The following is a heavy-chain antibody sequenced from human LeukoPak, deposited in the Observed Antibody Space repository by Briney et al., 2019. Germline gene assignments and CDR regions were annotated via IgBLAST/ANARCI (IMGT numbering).Heavy chain of an antibody. CDR2: IRSKTNSYAT. CDR1: GFTFSGSA. Sequence: GGSLRLSCAASGFTFSGSAMHWVRQASGKGVEWVGRIRSKTNSYATSYAASVKGRFALSRDDSKNTAYLQMNSLKTADTAVYYCTRYNVGFESWGQGTLVTVSS. CDR3: TRYNVGFES. D-gene: IGHD1-1*01. J-gene: IGHJ4*02. V-gene: IGHV3-73*01.